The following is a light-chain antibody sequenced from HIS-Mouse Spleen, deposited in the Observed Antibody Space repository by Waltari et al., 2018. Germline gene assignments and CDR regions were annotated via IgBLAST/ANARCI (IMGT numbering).Light chain of an antibody. CDR2: VAS. Sequence: EIVMTQSPATLSVSPGERATLSCRASQRVSSHLAWYQQKPGQAPRRLIYVASTRATGTPARVSGSGSGTEFTLTLTRMQSEDFAVYICQKYNNWEFTFGPGTKVEIK. CDR1: QRVSSH. CDR3: QKYNNWEFT. J-gene: IGKJ3*01. V-gene: IGKV3-15*01.